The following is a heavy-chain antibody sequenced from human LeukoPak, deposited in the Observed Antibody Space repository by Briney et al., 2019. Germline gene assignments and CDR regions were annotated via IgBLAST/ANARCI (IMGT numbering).Heavy chain of an antibody. D-gene: IGHD2-15*01. J-gene: IGHJ4*02. CDR2: ISSSSSTI. Sequence: PGGSLRLSCVASGFSFSSHSINWVRQAPGTGLEWVSFISSSSSTIYYADSVRGRFTISRDNAKNSLYLQMNSLRAEDTAVYYCASITYSADYWGQGTLVTVSS. CDR1: GFSFSSHS. V-gene: IGHV3-48*01. CDR3: ASITYSADY.